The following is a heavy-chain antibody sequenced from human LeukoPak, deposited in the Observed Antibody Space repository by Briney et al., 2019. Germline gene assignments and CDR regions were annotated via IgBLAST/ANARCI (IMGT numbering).Heavy chain of an antibody. CDR2: INPNSGGT. Sequence: GASVKVSCKASGYTFTGYYMHWVRQAPGQGLEWMGWINPNSGGTNYAQKFQGRVTMTRDTSISTAYMELSRLRSDDTAVYYCARASYSGSYQYYFDYRGQGTLVTVSS. V-gene: IGHV1-2*02. CDR3: ARASYSGSYQYYFDY. CDR1: GYTFTGYY. J-gene: IGHJ4*02. D-gene: IGHD1-26*01.